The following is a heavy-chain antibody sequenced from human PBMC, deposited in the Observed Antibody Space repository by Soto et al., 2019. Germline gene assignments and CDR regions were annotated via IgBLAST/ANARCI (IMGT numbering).Heavy chain of an antibody. CDR1: GGSISSSSYY. Sequence: QLQLQESGPGLVKPSETLSLTCTVSGGSISSSSYYWGWIRHPPGKGLEWIGSIYYSGSTYYNPSLKSRVTITLDTSKTQSSLKLSSVTAADTAVYYCARNGAITIFGVVHNWFDPWGQGTLVTVAS. D-gene: IGHD3-3*01. J-gene: IGHJ5*02. CDR3: ARNGAITIFGVVHNWFDP. CDR2: IYYSGST. V-gene: IGHV4-39*01.